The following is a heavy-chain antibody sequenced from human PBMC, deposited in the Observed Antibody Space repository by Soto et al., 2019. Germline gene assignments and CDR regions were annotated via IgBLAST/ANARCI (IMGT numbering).Heavy chain of an antibody. V-gene: IGHV3-30*18. J-gene: IGHJ4*02. CDR2: ISYDGNNK. Sequence: QVQLVESGGGVVQPGRSLRLSCAASGFTFSSYGMHWVRQAPGKGLEWVAVISYDGNNKYYADSVKGRFTISRDNSKNTLYLQMNSLRAEDTAVYYCAKSITVVRGVINNLDYWGQGTLVTVSS. CDR3: AKSITVVRGVINNLDY. CDR1: GFTFSSYG. D-gene: IGHD3-10*01.